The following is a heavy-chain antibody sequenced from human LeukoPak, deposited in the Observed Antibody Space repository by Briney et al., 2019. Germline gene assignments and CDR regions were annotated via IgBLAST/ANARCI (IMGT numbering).Heavy chain of an antibody. V-gene: IGHV3-74*01. CDR1: GFTFNTYW. CDR3: TKGGTVGFDS. J-gene: IGHJ4*02. CDR2: INSDGSST. D-gene: IGHD1-1*01. Sequence: GGSLRLSCAASGFTFNTYWMHWVRESPGKGLVWVSRINSDGSSTTYADSVKGRFTISRDNAKNTVYLQMNSLRDEDTAVYYCTKGGTVGFDSWGQGTVVTVSS.